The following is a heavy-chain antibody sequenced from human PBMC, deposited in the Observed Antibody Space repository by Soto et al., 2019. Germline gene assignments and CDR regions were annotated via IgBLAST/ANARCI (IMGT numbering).Heavy chain of an antibody. CDR1: GFTLNEFG. V-gene: IGHV1-18*01. CDR2: ISGYDGNT. D-gene: IGHD3-10*01. Sequence: QVQLVQSGAEVKKSGASVKVSCKASGFTLNEFGVSWARQAPGQGLEWMGWISGYDGNTNFAQKYEGRVTMTIDSSTGTAYMELRNLRSDDTAMYYCAREEWFGQTPFDSWGQGTLVTVSS. J-gene: IGHJ4*02. CDR3: AREEWFGQTPFDS.